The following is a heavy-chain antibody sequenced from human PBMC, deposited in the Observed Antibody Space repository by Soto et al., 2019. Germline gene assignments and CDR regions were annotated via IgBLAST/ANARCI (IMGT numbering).Heavy chain of an antibody. CDR2: ISYDGMTT. D-gene: IGHD2-2*01. Sequence: GGSLRLSCSASGFTFSRHAMHWVRQAPGKGLEWVVDISYDGMTTHYSNSVRGRFTISRDNSKNTLHLQMSSLRTEDTALYYCVRGRARTTFYALDVWGQGTPVTV. J-gene: IGHJ6*02. CDR1: GFTFSRHA. V-gene: IGHV3-30*04. CDR3: VRGRARTTFYALDV.